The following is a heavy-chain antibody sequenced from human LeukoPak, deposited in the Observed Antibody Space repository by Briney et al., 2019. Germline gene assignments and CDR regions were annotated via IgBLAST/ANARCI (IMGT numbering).Heavy chain of an antibody. J-gene: IGHJ4*02. D-gene: IGHD5-12*01. CDR3: ARLDIVATIRYDY. Sequence: PGGSLRLSCAASGFTFSIYGMGWVRQAPGKGLEWIGEINHSGSTNYNPSLKSRVTISVDTSKNQFSLKLSSVTAADTAVYYCARLDIVATIRYDYWGQGTLVTVSS. CDR1: GFTFSIYG. V-gene: IGHV4-34*01. CDR2: INHSGST.